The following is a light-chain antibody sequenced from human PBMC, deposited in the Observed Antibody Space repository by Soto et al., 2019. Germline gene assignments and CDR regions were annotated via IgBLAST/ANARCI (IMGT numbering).Light chain of an antibody. Sequence: EIVLTQSPDTLSLSPGERAIVSCRASQSVTSSYLAWYQQKPGQAPRLLIYGASSRATGIPDRFSGSGSGTDFTLTINRLEPEDFAVYYCQQYGSSAPVTFGQGTRLEIK. CDR1: QSVTSSY. CDR2: GAS. V-gene: IGKV3-20*01. J-gene: IGKJ5*01. CDR3: QQYGSSAPVT.